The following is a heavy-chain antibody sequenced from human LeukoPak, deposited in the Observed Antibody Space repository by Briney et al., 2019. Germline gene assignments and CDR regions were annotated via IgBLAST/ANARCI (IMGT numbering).Heavy chain of an antibody. J-gene: IGHJ4*02. D-gene: IGHD3-9*01. CDR3: AKNFDWLPGAGYYFDY. CDR1: GFTFSSYA. Sequence: PGGSLRLSCAASGFTFSSYAMSWVRQAPGKGLEWVSAISGSGGSTYYADSVKGRFTISRDNSKNTLYLQMNSLRAEDTAVYYCAKNFDWLPGAGYYFDYWGQGTLVTVSS. CDR2: ISGSGGST. V-gene: IGHV3-23*01.